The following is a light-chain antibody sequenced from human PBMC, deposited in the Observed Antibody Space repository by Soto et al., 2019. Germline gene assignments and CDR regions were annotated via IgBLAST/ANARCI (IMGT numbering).Light chain of an antibody. Sequence: EIVLTDSAVARSLSPCGIATXXRXSSQSVSNNLAWYQQKPGQAPRLLIYAASIRATGIPARFSVSGSGTEFTLTISNLQSEDFAVYYCQQYTNWPPITFGQGTRLEIK. CDR2: AAS. CDR1: QSVSNN. V-gene: IGKV3-15*01. CDR3: QQYTNWPPIT. J-gene: IGKJ5*01.